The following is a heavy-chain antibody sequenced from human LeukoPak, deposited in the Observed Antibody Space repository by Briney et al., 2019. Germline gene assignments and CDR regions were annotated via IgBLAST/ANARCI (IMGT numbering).Heavy chain of an antibody. D-gene: IGHD1-1*01. V-gene: IGHV3-64*01. CDR2: ISSNGGST. J-gene: IGHJ4*02. Sequence: GGSLRLSCAASGFTFSSYAMHWVHQAPGKGLEYVSAISSNGGSTYYANSVKGRFTISRDNSKNTLYLQMGSLRAEDMAVYYCARKLELDYWGQGTLVTVSS. CDR3: ARKLELDY. CDR1: GFTFSSYA.